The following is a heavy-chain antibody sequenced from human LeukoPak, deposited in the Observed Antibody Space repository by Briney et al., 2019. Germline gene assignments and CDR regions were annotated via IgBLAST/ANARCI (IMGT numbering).Heavy chain of an antibody. CDR3: ARQWSINQFDY. CDR2: IIWNSDRR. D-gene: IGHD6-19*01. Sequence: GGSLRLSCAASGFIFDDYAMHWVRLAPGKGLEWVSGIIWNSDRRTYADSVKGRFTISRDNAKNSLYLQMNSLRVEDTALYYCARQWSINQFDYWGQGTLVTVSS. V-gene: IGHV3-9*01. CDR1: GFIFDDYA. J-gene: IGHJ4*02.